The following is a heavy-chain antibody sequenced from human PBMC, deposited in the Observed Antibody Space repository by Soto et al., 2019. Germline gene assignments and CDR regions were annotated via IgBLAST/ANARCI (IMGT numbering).Heavy chain of an antibody. CDR3: AKDPRSVVERSVYGMDV. V-gene: IGHV3-23*01. J-gene: IGHJ6*02. CDR1: GFTFSTYG. D-gene: IGHD2-21*01. CDR2: ISGSGGST. Sequence: EVQVLESGGGLVQSGGSLRLSCAASGFTFSTYGMSWVRQAPGEGLEWVSAISGSGGSTYYADSVKGRFTISRDNSKNTLYLQMNGLRAEDTAVYYCAKDPRSVVERSVYGMDVWGQGTTVTVSS.